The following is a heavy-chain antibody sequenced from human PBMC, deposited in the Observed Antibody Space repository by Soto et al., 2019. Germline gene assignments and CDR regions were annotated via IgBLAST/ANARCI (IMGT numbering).Heavy chain of an antibody. Sequence: ASVKVSCKASGGTFANFIMNWVRQTPGQGLEWMGGIVPMFGTATYAEKFKGRVTISATESTSTAYMELTSLRSEDTAVYYCARNGTYSSSLSQYSGMDVWGQGTTVTVSS. D-gene: IGHD6-6*01. V-gene: IGHV1-69*13. J-gene: IGHJ6*02. CDR3: ARNGTYSSSLSQYSGMDV. CDR2: IVPMFGTA. CDR1: GGTFANFI.